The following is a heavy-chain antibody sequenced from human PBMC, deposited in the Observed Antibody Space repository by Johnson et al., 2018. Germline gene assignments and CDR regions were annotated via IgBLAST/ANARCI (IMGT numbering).Heavy chain of an antibody. CDR3: AREEHYYRDV. V-gene: IGHV3-13*05. CDR1: GFTVSSNY. CDR2: IGTAGDP. J-gene: IGHJ6*03. D-gene: IGHD1-1*01. Sequence: VQLVESGGGLIQPGGSLRLSCAASGFTVSSNYMSWVRQAPGKGLEWVSVIGTAGDPHYPGSVKGRFTISRENAKNSLYLQMNSLRAGDTAVYYCAREEHYYRDVWGKGTTVTVSS.